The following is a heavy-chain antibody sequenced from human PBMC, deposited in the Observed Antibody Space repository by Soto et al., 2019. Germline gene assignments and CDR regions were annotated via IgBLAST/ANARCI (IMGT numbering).Heavy chain of an antibody. Sequence: HLVQSGGGLVQPGGSLRLSCTNSGIDFEYYSMAWVRQPPGRGLEWVANIKQDGNEIYYLDSVKGRFTISRDNAKNSLFLQMDSLGAGDTATYYCASFGLYGGRWPQYFDYWGQGTLVTVSS. CDR1: GIDFEYYS. CDR2: IKQDGNEI. V-gene: IGHV3-7*01. J-gene: IGHJ4*02. CDR3: ASFGLYGGRWPQYFDY. D-gene: IGHD3-3*01.